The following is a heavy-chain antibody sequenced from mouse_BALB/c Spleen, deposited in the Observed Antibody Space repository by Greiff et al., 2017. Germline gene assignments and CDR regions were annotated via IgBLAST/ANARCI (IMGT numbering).Heavy chain of an antibody. Sequence: QVQLKESGAELAKPGASVKMSCKASGYTFTSYWMHWVKQRPGQGLEWIGYINPSTGYTEYNQKFKDKATLTADKSSSTAYMQLSSLTSEDSAVYYCARSYYPYAMDYWGQGTSVTVSS. D-gene: IGHD2-12*01. CDR3: ARSYYPYAMDY. CDR1: GYTFTSYW. V-gene: IGHV1-7*01. CDR2: INPSTGYT. J-gene: IGHJ4*01.